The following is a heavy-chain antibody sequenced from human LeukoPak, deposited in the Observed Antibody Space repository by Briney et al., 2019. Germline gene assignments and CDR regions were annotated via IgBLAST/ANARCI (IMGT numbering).Heavy chain of an antibody. J-gene: IGHJ4*02. Sequence: PGGSLRLSCAASGFTFRSNTMSWVRQAPGRGLEWVSVISGSGSSTYYADSVKGRFTISRDNSMNTLYLQMNSLRAEDTAVYYCAKDLITMIVVDSDYWGQGTLVTVSS. CDR2: ISGSGSST. V-gene: IGHV3-23*01. CDR1: GFTFRSNT. D-gene: IGHD3-22*01. CDR3: AKDLITMIVVDSDY.